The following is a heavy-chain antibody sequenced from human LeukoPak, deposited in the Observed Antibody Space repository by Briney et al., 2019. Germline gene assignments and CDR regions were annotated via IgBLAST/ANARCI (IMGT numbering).Heavy chain of an antibody. CDR3: ARATYYYGSGSYYYFDY. D-gene: IGHD3-10*01. J-gene: IGHJ4*02. Sequence: NSSETLSLTCTVSGGSISSYYWSWIRQPPGKGLEWIGYIYYSGSTNYNPSLKSRVTISVDTSKNQFSLKLSSVTAADTAVYYCARATYYYGSGSYYYFDYWGQGTLVTVSS. CDR1: GGSISSYY. V-gene: IGHV4-59*01. CDR2: IYYSGST.